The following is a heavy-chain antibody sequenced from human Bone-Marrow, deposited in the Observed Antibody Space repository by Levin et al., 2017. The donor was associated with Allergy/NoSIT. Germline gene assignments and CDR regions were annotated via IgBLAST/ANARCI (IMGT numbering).Heavy chain of an antibody. CDR1: GFNVDDYA. CDR3: AKDISGDGSNFDH. V-gene: IGHV3-9*01. CDR2: ITWNSGKK. J-gene: IGHJ4*02. Sequence: GGSLRLSCAVSGFNVDDYAMHWVRQAPGKGLEWVSGITWNSGKKDYADSVKGRFTISRDNAKNSLYLQMNSLRTEDTALYYCAKDISGDGSNFDHWGQGTLVTVSS. D-gene: IGHD5-24*01.